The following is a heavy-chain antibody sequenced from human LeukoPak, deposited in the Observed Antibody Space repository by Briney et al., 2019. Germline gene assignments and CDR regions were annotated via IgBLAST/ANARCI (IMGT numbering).Heavy chain of an antibody. J-gene: IGHJ4*02. Sequence: GGSLRLSCAASGFTFSSYGMHWVRQAPGKGLEWVAFIRYDGSNKYYADSVKGRFTISRDNSKNTLYLQMNSLRAEDTAVYYCAKDYDDFWSGFTDYWGQGTLVTVSS. CDR1: GFTFSSYG. CDR2: IRYDGSNK. V-gene: IGHV3-30*02. CDR3: AKDYDDFWSGFTDY. D-gene: IGHD3-3*01.